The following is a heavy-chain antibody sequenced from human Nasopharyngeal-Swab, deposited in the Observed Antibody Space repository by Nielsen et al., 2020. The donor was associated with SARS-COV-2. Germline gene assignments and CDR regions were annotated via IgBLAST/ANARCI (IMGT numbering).Heavy chain of an antibody. CDR2: IKQDGSEK. J-gene: IGHJ4*02. V-gene: IGHV3-7*01. CDR3: ARVGGRTSPMGS. CDR1: GFTFRDYW. Sequence: AESLSLSCVASGFTFRDYWMSWVRQAPAKGLEWVASIKQDGSEKYYLDSVKGRFTISRDNAKHSLFLQMDSLRTEDTAFYYCARVGGRTSPMGSWGQGTLVTVSS. D-gene: IGHD3-10*01.